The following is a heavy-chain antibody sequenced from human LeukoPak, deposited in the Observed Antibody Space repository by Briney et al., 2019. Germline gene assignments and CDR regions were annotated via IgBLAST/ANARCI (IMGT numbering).Heavy chain of an antibody. CDR2: ISAYNGNT. D-gene: IGHD4-17*01. CDR1: GYTFTSYG. V-gene: IGHV1-18*01. CDR3: AREKTTVTEGSWFDP. J-gene: IGHJ5*02. Sequence: ASVKVSCKASGYTFTSYGISWVRQAPGQGLEWMGWISAYNGNTNYAQKLQGRVTMTTDTSTSTAYMELRSLRSEDTAVYYCAREKTTVTEGSWFDPWGQGTLVTVSS.